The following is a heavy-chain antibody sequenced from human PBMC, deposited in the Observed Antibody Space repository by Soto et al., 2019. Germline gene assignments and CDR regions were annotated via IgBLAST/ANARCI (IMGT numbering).Heavy chain of an antibody. CDR2: ISGSTSGT. Sequence: EVQLLESGGGLVQPGGSLRLSCAASGFAFSSYAMSWVRQAPGKGLEWVSSISGSTSGTYYADAVKGRFTISRDNSNNTPYLHMNSLRAVDTAVDYCAKDLGFIDPFDNWGQGALVTVSS. CDR3: AKDLGFIDPFDN. D-gene: IGHD3-16*02. J-gene: IGHJ4*02. CDR1: GFAFSSYA. V-gene: IGHV3-23*01.